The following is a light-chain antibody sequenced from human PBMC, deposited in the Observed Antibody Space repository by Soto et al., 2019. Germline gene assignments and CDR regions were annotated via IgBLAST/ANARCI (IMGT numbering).Light chain of an antibody. Sequence: DIQMTQSPSTLSASVGDRVTITCRASQSISSWLAWYQKKPGKAPRLLLSDASSLESGVPSRFIGSGSGTEFTLTITGLQPDDFATYYCQQYDNYSWTFGQGTKVDIK. J-gene: IGKJ1*01. V-gene: IGKV1-5*01. CDR1: QSISSW. CDR2: DAS. CDR3: QQYDNYSWT.